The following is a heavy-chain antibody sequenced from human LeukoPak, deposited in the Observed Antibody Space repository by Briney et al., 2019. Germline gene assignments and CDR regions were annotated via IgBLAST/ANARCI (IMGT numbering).Heavy chain of an antibody. D-gene: IGHD2-2*01. J-gene: IGHJ4*02. V-gene: IGHV3-21*01. CDR2: IDPSSTYI. CDR3: ARAPTVLVGYCSSSSCQADY. CDR1: GFTFRSYS. Sequence: GGSLRLSCAASGFTFRSYSMNWVRQAPGEGLEWVSAIDPSSTYIYYADSVKGRFTISRDNAENSLYLQMNSLRVEDTAVYYCARAPTVLVGYCSSSSCQADYWGQGTLVTVSS.